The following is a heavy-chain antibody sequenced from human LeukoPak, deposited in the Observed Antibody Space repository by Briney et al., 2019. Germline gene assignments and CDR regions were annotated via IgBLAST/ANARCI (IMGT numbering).Heavy chain of an antibody. CDR1: GYTFSSYW. J-gene: IGHJ4*02. CDR2: IYPEDSDT. Sequence: GESLKISCKASGYTFSSYWIGWVRQMPGKGLEWMGVIYPEDSDTRYSPSFQGQVTISADKSISTAYLQWSSLKASDTAMYYCVTASRPYYYDSSGYPDYWGQGTLVTVSS. CDR3: VTASRPYYYDSSGYPDY. D-gene: IGHD3-22*01. V-gene: IGHV5-51*01.